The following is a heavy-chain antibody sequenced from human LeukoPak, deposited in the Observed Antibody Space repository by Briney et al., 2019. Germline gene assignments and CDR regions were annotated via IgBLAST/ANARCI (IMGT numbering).Heavy chain of an antibody. D-gene: IGHD1-26*01. CDR3: ARGSGSYYYYYYMDV. CDR1: GFTFGSYA. J-gene: IGHJ6*03. Sequence: GGSLRLSCAASGFTFGSYAMSGVRQAPGKGLEWVSAISGSGGSTYYAASVKGRFTISRDNSKNTLYLQMNSLRAEDTAVYYCARGSGSYYYYYYMDVWGKGTTVTVSS. V-gene: IGHV3-23*01. CDR2: ISGSGGST.